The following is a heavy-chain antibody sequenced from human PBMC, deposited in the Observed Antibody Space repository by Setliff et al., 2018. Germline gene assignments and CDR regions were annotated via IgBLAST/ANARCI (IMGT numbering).Heavy chain of an antibody. Sequence: ASVKVSCKASGYTFTTHGISWVRQAPGQGLEWMGWISTDDGDTNFAQKFQGRVTITRDTSASTVYMELSSLRSEDTAVYYCASAEVVVAPWGQGTLVTVSS. CDR1: GYTFTTHG. V-gene: IGHV1-18*01. CDR2: ISTDDGDT. J-gene: IGHJ4*02. CDR3: ASAEVVVAP. D-gene: IGHD2-15*01.